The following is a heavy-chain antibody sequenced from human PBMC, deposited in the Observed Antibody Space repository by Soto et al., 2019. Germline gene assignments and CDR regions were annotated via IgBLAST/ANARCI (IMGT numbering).Heavy chain of an antibody. CDR3: ARGWATAWPY. J-gene: IGHJ4*02. Sequence: CTRQHPGKGLEWIGEIKHSGSTNYNPSLKSRVTISVDTSKNQFSLKLSSVTAADTAVYYCARGWATAWPYWGKANLVT. V-gene: IGHV4-34*01. CDR2: IKHSGST. D-gene: IGHD2-21*02.